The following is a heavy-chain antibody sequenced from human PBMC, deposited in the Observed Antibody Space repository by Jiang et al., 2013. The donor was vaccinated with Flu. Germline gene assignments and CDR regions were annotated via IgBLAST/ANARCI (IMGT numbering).Heavy chain of an antibody. CDR1: GGSFSGYY. CDR2: INHSGST. D-gene: IGHD1-26*01. Sequence: LLKPSETLSLTCAVYGGSFSGYYWSWIRQPPGKGLEWIGEINHSGSTNYNPSLKSRVTISVDTSKNQFSLKLSSVTAADTAVYYCARRQGSGSYYPLWSYWGQGTLVTVSS. J-gene: IGHJ4*02. CDR3: ARRQGSGSYYPLWSY. V-gene: IGHV4-34*01.